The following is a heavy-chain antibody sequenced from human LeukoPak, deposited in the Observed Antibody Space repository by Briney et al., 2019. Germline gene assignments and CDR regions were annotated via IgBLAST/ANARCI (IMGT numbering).Heavy chain of an antibody. CDR3: ARYYYGYKDFDI. V-gene: IGHV3-7*02. D-gene: IGHD3-10*01. CDR1: GFTFSTYW. CDR2: IKQDGSGK. J-gene: IGHJ4*02. Sequence: GGSLRLSCAASGFTFSTYWMRWVRQAPGKGLEWVANIKQDGSGKYYVDSVEGRFTISRDNARNSLFLQMNSLRADDTAVYYCARYYYGYKDFDIWGQGTLVTVSS.